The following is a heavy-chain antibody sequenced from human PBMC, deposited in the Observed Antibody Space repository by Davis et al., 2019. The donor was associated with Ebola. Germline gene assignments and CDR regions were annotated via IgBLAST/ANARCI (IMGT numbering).Heavy chain of an antibody. D-gene: IGHD6-13*01. Sequence: SETLSLTCTVSGGSISSYYWSWIRQPPGKGLEWIGYIYYSGSTNYNPSLKSRVTISVDTSKNQFSLKLSSVTAADTAVYYCAKDQSGSSLNWFDPWGQGTLVTVSS. CDR1: GGSISSYY. J-gene: IGHJ5*02. CDR3: AKDQSGSSLNWFDP. V-gene: IGHV4-59*01. CDR2: IYYSGST.